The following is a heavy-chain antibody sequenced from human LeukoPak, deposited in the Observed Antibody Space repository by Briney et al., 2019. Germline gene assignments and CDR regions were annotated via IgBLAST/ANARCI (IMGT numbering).Heavy chain of an antibody. CDR2: ISSNGGST. Sequence: PGGSLRLSCSASGFTFSSYAKHWVRQAPGKALEYVSAISSNGGSTYYADSVKGRFTISRDNSKNTLYLQMSSLRAEDTAVYYCVKGGTIPGRPPGDWGQGTLVTVSS. D-gene: IGHD2-2*02. V-gene: IGHV3-64D*06. J-gene: IGHJ4*02. CDR3: VKGGTIPGRPPGD. CDR1: GFTFSSYA.